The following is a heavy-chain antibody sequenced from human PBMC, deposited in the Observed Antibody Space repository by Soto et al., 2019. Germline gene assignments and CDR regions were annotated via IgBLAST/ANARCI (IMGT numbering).Heavy chain of an antibody. CDR1: GFTFTSSA. J-gene: IGHJ4*02. CDR3: AAVYDYGDYVGFDY. D-gene: IGHD4-17*01. V-gene: IGHV1-58*01. CDR2: IVVGSGNT. Sequence: ASVKVSCKASGFTFTSSAVQWVRQARGQRLEWIGWIVVGSGNTNYAQKFQERVTITRDMSTSTAYMELSSLRSEDTAVYYCAAVYDYGDYVGFDYWGQGTLVTVSS.